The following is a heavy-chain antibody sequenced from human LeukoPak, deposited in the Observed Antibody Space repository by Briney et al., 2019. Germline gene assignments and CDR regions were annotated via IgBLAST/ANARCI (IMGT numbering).Heavy chain of an antibody. D-gene: IGHD1-20*01. CDR2: IRYDGRNE. J-gene: IGHJ4*02. CDR3: ARDITGATALGGY. V-gene: IGHV3-33*08. Sequence: GGSLRLSCAASGFTFSSYAMHWVRQAPGKGLEWVALIRYDGRNEYYADSVKGRFTISRDNSKNTVYLQMNSLRGEDTAIYYCARDITGATALGGYWGQGTLVTVSS. CDR1: GFTFSSYA.